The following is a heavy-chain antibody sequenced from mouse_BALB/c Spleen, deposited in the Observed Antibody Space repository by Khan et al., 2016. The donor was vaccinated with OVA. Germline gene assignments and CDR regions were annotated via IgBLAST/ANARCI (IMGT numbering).Heavy chain of an antibody. CDR2: IYPFNDDT. CDR1: GYTFTSYV. V-gene: IGHV1S136*01. D-gene: IGHD2-12*01. CDR3: SPVGTYDVSFAY. J-gene: IGHJ3*01. Sequence: MQLEESGPELVKPGASVKMSCKASGYTFTSYVMHWVKQKPGLGLEWIGYIYPFNDDTKYNEKFKGKATLTSDRSSSTAYMELSSLNSEDSAVNYCSPVGTYDVSFAYWGQGTLVTVSA.